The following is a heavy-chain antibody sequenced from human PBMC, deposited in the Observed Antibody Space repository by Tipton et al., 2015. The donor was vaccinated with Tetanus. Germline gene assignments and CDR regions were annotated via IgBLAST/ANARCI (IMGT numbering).Heavy chain of an antibody. CDR1: GGSISSYY. J-gene: IGHJ4*02. CDR3: ARGGLGEVGY. V-gene: IGHV4-59*01. CDR2: IYYSGST. Sequence: TLSLTCTVSGGSISSYYWSWIRQPPGKGLEWIGYIYYSGSTNYNPSLKSRVTMSVDTSKNQFSLKLSSVTAADTAVYYCARGGLGEVGYWGQGTLVTVSS. D-gene: IGHD2-15*01.